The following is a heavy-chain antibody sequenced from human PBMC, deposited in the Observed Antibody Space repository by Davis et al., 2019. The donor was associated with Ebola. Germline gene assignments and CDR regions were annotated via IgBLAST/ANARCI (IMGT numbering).Heavy chain of an antibody. CDR1: GFTFSGSA. V-gene: IGHV3-73*01. Sequence: GESLKISCAASGFTFSGSAVHWVRQASGKGLEWVGRIRSKANSYATAYAASVKGRFTISRDDSKNTAYLQMNSLKTEDTAVYYCTTPTDYGGNSGVDYWGQGTLVTVSS. CDR2: IRSKANSYAT. CDR3: TTPTDYGGNSGVDY. J-gene: IGHJ4*02. D-gene: IGHD4-23*01.